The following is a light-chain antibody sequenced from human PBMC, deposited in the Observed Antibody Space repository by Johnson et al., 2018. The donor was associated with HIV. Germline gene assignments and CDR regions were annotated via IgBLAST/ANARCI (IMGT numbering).Light chain of an antibody. CDR1: SSNIGNNY. V-gene: IGLV1-51*01. Sequence: SVLTQPPSVSAAPGQKVTISCAGSSSNIGNNYVSWYQQFPGTAPKLLIYENNKRPSGIPDRISGSKSGTSATLGIAGLQTGDEADYYCGTWDSSLRGGVFGTGTKVTGL. CDR3: GTWDSSLRGGV. CDR2: ENN. J-gene: IGLJ1*01.